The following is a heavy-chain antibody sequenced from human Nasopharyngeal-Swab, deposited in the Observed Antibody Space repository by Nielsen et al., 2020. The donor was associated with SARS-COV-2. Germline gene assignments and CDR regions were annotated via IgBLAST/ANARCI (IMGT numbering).Heavy chain of an antibody. J-gene: IGHJ4*02. Sequence: WIRQPPGKGLEWIGEINHSGSTNYNPSLKSRVTISVDTSKNRFSLKLSSVTAADTAVYYCARVVTWGYSYGYGGTHVAHGIYFDYWGQGTLVTVSS. CDR2: INHSGST. D-gene: IGHD5-18*01. CDR3: ARVVTWGYSYGYGGTHVAHGIYFDY. V-gene: IGHV4-34*01.